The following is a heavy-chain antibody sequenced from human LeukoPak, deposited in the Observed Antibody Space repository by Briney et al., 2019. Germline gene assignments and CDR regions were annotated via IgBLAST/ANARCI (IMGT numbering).Heavy chain of an antibody. CDR2: ISGGGGST. J-gene: IGHJ4*02. D-gene: IGHD3-22*01. CDR3: AKSLNKWLDSDY. Sequence: TGGSLRLSCAASGFTFSSYAMSWVRQAPGKGLERVSAISGGGGSTYYADSVKGRFTISRDNSKNTLYLQMNSLRAEDTAVYYCAKSLNKWLDSDYWGQGTLVTVSS. V-gene: IGHV3-23*01. CDR1: GFTFSSYA.